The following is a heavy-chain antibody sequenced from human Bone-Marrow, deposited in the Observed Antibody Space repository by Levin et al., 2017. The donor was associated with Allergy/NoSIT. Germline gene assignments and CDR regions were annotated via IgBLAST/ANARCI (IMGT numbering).Heavy chain of an antibody. D-gene: IGHD6-19*01. CDR1: GFTVSSNY. CDR3: ARAEAVAGIDY. J-gene: IGHJ4*02. CDR2: IYSGGST. V-gene: IGHV3-53*01. Sequence: GGSLRLSCAASGFTVSSNYMSWVRQAPGKGLEWVSVIYSGGSTYYADSVKGRFTISRDNSKNTLYLQMNSLRAEDTAVYYCARAEAVAGIDYWGQGTLVTVSS.